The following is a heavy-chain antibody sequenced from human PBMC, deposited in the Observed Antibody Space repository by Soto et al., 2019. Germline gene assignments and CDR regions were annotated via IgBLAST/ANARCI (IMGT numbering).Heavy chain of an antibody. CDR3: ARGAGYSSGWYDY. D-gene: IGHD6-19*01. CDR2: IYSGGTT. V-gene: IGHV3-53*04. Sequence: EVQLVESGGDLVQPGGSLRLSCEASGFTVSSNFMSWVRQAPGKGLEWVSVIYSGGTTYYAESVKGRFTISRHNSKNTLYLQMNSLRPEDTAVYYCARGAGYSSGWYDYWGQGTLVTVSS. J-gene: IGHJ4*02. CDR1: GFTVSSNF.